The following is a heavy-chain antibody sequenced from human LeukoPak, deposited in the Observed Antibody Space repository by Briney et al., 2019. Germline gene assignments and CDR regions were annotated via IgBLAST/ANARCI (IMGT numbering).Heavy chain of an antibody. Sequence: PGGSPRLSCAASGFTFDDYAMYWVRQAPGKGLEWVSSISWSGNDIGYAGSVKGRFTISRDNAQNSLYLQMNSLRDEDTAFYYCARSPIHAAGQFDYWGQGTLVTVSS. D-gene: IGHD6-13*01. CDR3: ARSPIHAAGQFDY. CDR2: ISWSGNDI. V-gene: IGHV3-9*01. J-gene: IGHJ4*02. CDR1: GFTFDDYA.